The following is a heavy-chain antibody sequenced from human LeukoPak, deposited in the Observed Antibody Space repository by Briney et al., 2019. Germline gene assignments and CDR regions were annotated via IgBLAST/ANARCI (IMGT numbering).Heavy chain of an antibody. J-gene: IGHJ4*02. Sequence: GGSLRLSCAASGFTFSSYGMSWVRQAPGKGLEWVSAISGSGGSTYYADSVKGRFTISRDNSKNTLYLQMNSLRDEDTALYYCAKVESGSYFDYWGQGTLVTVSS. CDR2: ISGSGGST. D-gene: IGHD3-10*01. CDR3: AKVESGSYFDY. CDR1: GFTFSSYG. V-gene: IGHV3-23*01.